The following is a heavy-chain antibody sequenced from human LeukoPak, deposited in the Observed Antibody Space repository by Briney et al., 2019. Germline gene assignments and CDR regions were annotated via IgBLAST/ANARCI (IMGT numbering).Heavy chain of an antibody. V-gene: IGHV4-59*01. D-gene: IGHD6-13*01. J-gene: IGHJ5*02. CDR2: IYYSGST. CDR1: GGSISIYY. CDR3: ARGYSSSWHPKVSFDP. Sequence: PETLSLTCTLSGGSISIYYWSWIRQPPGEGLEWSGYIYYSGSTNYNPSLKSRVTISVDTSKNQFSLKLSSVTAADTAVYYCARGYSSSWHPKVSFDPWGQGTLVTVSS.